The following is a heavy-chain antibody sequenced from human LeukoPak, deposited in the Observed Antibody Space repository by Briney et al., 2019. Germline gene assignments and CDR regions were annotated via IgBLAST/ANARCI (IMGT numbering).Heavy chain of an antibody. V-gene: IGHV3-7*03. CDR3: AKMGTGQGADSFDI. CDR2: IKQDGSEK. J-gene: IGHJ3*02. Sequence: GGSLRLSCAASGFTFSSYWMSWVRQAPGKGLEWVANIKQDGSEKYYVDSVKGRFTISRDNAKNSLYLQMNSLRADDTAVYYCAKMGTGQGADSFDIWGQGTMVTVSS. CDR1: GFTFSSYW. D-gene: IGHD5-24*01.